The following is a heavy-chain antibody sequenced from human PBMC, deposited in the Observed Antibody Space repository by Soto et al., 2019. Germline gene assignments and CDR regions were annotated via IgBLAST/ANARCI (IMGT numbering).Heavy chain of an antibody. J-gene: IGHJ4*02. CDR3: XXXXXXXIXXXPEGSFDY. CDR2: ISYDGSNK. CDR1: GFTFSSYG. V-gene: IGHV3-30*03. Sequence: ESGGGVVQPGRSLRLSCAASGFTFSSYGMHWVRQAPGKGLEWVAVISYDGSNKYYADSVKGRFTISRDNSKNTLYLQMNSLRAXXXXXXXXXXXXXXXIXXXPEGSFDYWGQGTLVTVSS.